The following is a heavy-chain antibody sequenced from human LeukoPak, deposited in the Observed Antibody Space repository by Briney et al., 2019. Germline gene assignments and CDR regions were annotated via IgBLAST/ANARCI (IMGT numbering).Heavy chain of an antibody. V-gene: IGHV4-38-2*01. CDR2: VYHSGST. CDR3: ARSLSTAGIDY. D-gene: IGHD2-2*01. CDR1: GYSITTGRY. Sequence: SETLSLTCAVSGYSITTGRYWGWIRQPPGMGLVWIGSVYHSGSTYYNPSLKSRVTISVDTSKNQFSLNLRSVTAADTAVYYCARSLSTAGIDYWGQGTLVTVSS. J-gene: IGHJ4*02.